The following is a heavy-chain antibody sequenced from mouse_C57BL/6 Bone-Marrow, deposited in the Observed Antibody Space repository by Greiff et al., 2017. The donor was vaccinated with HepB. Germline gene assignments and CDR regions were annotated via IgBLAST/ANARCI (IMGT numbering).Heavy chain of an antibody. J-gene: IGHJ2*01. CDR2: INSDGGST. D-gene: IGHD1-1*01. Sequence: DVKLVDSGGGLVQPGESLKLSCESNEYEFPSHDMSWVRKTPEKRLELVAAINSDGGSTYYPDTMERRFIISRDNTKKTLYLQMSSLRSEDTALYYCARFITTVVPTPYWGQGTTLTVSS. CDR3: ARFITTVVPTPY. V-gene: IGHV5-2*01. CDR1: EYEFPSHD.